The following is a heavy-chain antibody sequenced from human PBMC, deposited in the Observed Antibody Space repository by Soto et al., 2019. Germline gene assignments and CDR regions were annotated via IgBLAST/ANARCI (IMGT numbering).Heavy chain of an antibody. CDR3: AKDIREYSSGWTYFDY. D-gene: IGHD6-19*01. V-gene: IGHV3-9*01. CDR2: ITWNSGSI. CDR1: GFTFHDYA. Sequence: GGSLRLSCAASGFTFHDYAMHWVRQGQGKGLEWVSGITWNSGSIDYADSVKGRFTISRDNAKSSLYLQMNSLRPEDTALYYCAKDIREYSSGWTYFDYWGHGTLVTVSS. J-gene: IGHJ4*01.